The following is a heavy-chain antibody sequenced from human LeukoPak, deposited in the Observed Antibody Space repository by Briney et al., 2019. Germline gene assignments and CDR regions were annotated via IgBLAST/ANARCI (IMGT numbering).Heavy chain of an antibody. J-gene: IGHJ4*02. V-gene: IGHV3-30*09. Sequence: GRSLRLSCAASGFTLNTYAMHWVRRAPGKGLEWVAVISYDGSNKYYADSVRGRFAISRDSSRSTLYLQLNSLRAEDTATYFCARGVLTGGTYFAYWGLGTLVTVSS. CDR3: ARGVLTGGTYFAY. CDR2: ISYDGSNK. D-gene: IGHD4/OR15-4a*01. CDR1: GFTLNTYA.